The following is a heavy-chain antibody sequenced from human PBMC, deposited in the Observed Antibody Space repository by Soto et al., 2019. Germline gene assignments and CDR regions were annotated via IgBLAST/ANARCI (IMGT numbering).Heavy chain of an antibody. CDR3: TRGGANSNQAVYYYGMDV. Sequence: GGSLRLSCTASGFTFGDYAMNWFRQAPGKGLEWVGFIRNKAYGGTTEYAASVKGRFSISRDDSKSIAYLQMNSLKTEDTAVYYCTRGGANSNQAVYYYGMDVWGQGTTVTVSS. J-gene: IGHJ6*02. D-gene: IGHD1-20*01. V-gene: IGHV3-49*03. CDR1: GFTFGDYA. CDR2: IRNKAYGGTT.